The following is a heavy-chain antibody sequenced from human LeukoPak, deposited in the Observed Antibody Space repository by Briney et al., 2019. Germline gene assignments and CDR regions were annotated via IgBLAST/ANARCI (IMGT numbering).Heavy chain of an antibody. CDR1: GFTFSSYG. CDR3: ARDLRMYYYDSSGYYFTYGMDV. V-gene: IGHV3-33*01. D-gene: IGHD3-22*01. Sequence: PGGSLRLSCAASGFTFSSYGMHWVRQAPGKGLEWVAVIWYDGSNKYYADSVKGRFTISRDNSKNTLYLQMNSLRAEDTAVYYCARDLRMYYYDSSGYYFTYGMDVWGQGTTVTVSS. J-gene: IGHJ6*02. CDR2: IWYDGSNK.